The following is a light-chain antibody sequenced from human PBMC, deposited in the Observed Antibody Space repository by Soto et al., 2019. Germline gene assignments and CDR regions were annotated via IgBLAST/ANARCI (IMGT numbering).Light chain of an antibody. V-gene: IGLV2-11*01. CDR3: CSYAGRYPYD. Sequence: QSALTQPRSVAGSPGQSVTISCTGTTSDVGGYNYVSWYQQHPGKAPKLMISDVSKRPSGVPDRFSCAKSGTTASLTISGLQAEDEAEYDCCSYAGRYPYDFGTGTKLPVL. CDR2: DVS. J-gene: IGLJ1*01. CDR1: TSDVGGYNY.